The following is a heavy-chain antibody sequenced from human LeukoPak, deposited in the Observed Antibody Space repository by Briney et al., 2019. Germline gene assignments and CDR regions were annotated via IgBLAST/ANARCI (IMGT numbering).Heavy chain of an antibody. Sequence: GGSLRLSCAASGFTFSSYDMNWVRQAPGKGLEWVSVISDSGADTYYADSVKGRFTISRDNSKNTLYLQMNGLRAEDTAVYYCAKTGWSGYDYTNYWGQGTLVTVSS. V-gene: IGHV3-23*01. CDR1: GFTFSSYD. CDR2: ISDSGADT. D-gene: IGHD5-12*01. CDR3: AKTGWSGYDYTNY. J-gene: IGHJ4*02.